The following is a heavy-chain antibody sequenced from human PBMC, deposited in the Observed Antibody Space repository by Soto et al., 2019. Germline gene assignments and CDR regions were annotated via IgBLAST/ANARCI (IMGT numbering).Heavy chain of an antibody. J-gene: IGHJ4*02. D-gene: IGHD5-18*01. CDR3: VGSLMSRAMESFDY. V-gene: IGHV4-59*01. Sequence: HVQLQESGPGLVKPSEPLSLTCSVSAGSISRYYWGWVRQSPGEGLEWIAHISYTVDASYNPSLRSRVTIALDTSKNQIALSLMSVTAADTAVYYCVGSLMSRAMESFDYWGQGTLVTVTS. CDR2: ISYTVDA. CDR1: AGSISRYY.